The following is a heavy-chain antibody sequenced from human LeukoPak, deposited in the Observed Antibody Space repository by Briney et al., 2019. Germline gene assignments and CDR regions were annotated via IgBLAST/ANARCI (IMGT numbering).Heavy chain of an antibody. CDR2: IYPRDGST. CDR1: GYTFTSNY. Sequence: ASVKVYCKASGYTFTSNYIHWVRQAPGQGPEWMGMIYPRDGSTSYAQKFQGRVTVTRDTSTSTVHMELSGLRSEDTAVYYCAKDQEGFDYWGQGTLVTVSS. V-gene: IGHV1-46*01. J-gene: IGHJ4*02. CDR3: AKDQEGFDY.